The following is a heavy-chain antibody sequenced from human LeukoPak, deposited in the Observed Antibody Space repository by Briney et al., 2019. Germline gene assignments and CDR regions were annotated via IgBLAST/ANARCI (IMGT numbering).Heavy chain of an antibody. CDR1: GGSISSGSYY. CDR3: ARGGRGELRSGTSDY. J-gene: IGHJ4*02. D-gene: IGHD1-7*01. Sequence: SETLSLTCTVSGGSISSGSYYWSWIRQPAGKGLEWIGRIYTSGSTNYNPSLKSRVTISVDTSKNQFSLKLSSVTAADTAVYYCARGGRGELRSGTSDYWGQGTLVTVSS. V-gene: IGHV4-61*02. CDR2: IYTSGST.